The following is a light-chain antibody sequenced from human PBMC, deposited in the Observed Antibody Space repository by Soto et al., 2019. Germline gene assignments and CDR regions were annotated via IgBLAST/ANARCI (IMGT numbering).Light chain of an antibody. CDR2: YDD. CDR1: FSNIGRNA. J-gene: IGLJ3*02. CDR3: ATWDDSLNGPV. Sequence: QYVLSQPPSVSAAPGQRVTISCSGDFSNIGRNAVNWYQQYPGKVPILLIFYDDLLASGVSDRFSGSRSGTSASLAISGLQSEDEADYYCATWDDSLNGPVFGGGTKLTVL. V-gene: IGLV1-36*01.